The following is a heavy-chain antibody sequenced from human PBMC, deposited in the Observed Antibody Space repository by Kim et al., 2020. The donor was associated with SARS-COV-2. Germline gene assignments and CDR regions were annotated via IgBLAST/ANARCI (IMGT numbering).Heavy chain of an antibody. J-gene: IGHJ6*03. D-gene: IGHD6-6*01. CDR3: AGGEIAARHYYYYMDV. V-gene: IGHV4-34*01. CDR2: INHSGST. CDR1: GGSFSGYY. Sequence: SETLSLTCAVYGGSFSGYYWSWIRQPPGKGLEWIGEINHSGSTNYNPSLKSRVTISVDTSKNQFSLKLSSVTAADTAVYYCAGGEIAARHYYYYMDVWG.